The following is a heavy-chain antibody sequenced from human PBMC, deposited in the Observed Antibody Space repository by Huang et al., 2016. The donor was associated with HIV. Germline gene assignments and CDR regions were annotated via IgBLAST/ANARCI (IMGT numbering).Heavy chain of an antibody. D-gene: IGHD2-21*02. V-gene: IGHV1-2*02. CDR3: ARDPVVATTRTAAVRAFDI. CDR2: INPNTVDK. Sequence: QVQLVQSGAEVKKPGASVRVSCKASGYTFTGFYLHWVRQAPGQGLEWLGWINPNTVDKNFEQNFQGRVTMTSDTSSNTAYLDLSSLTSDDTALYYCARDPVVATTRTAAVRAFDIWGQGTVVTVSS. J-gene: IGHJ3*02. CDR1: GYTFTGFY.